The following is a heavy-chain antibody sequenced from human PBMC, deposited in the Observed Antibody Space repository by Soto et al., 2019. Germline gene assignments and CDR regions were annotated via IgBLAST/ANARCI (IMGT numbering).Heavy chain of an antibody. CDR3: ARRMAVAGFDAFDL. J-gene: IGHJ3*01. CDR2: MRSNSYM. CDR1: GFTFSGYS. Sequence: EVQLVESGGGLVKPGGSLRLSCAPSGFTFSGYSMNRVRQAPGKGLEWVSSMRSNSYMYYADSVQGRFTISTDNAKNSLFLQMNSQRGEDTAVYYCARRMAVAGFDAFDLWGQGTLVTLSS. D-gene: IGHD6-19*01. V-gene: IGHV3-21*01.